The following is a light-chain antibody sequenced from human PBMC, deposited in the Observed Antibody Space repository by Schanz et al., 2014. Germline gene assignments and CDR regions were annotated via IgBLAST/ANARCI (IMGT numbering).Light chain of an antibody. Sequence: ENVLTQSPGTLSLSPGERATLSCRASQSVNSNLAWYQQKPGQAPRLLIYDASNRATGIPARFSGSGSGTDFTLTISSLEPEDFAVYYCQQRSNWPTFGQGTKVEIK. CDR1: QSVNSN. CDR2: DAS. CDR3: QQRSNWPT. V-gene: IGKV3-11*01. J-gene: IGKJ1*01.